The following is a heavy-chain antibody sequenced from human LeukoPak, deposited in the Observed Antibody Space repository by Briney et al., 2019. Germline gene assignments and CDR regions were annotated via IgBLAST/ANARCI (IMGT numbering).Heavy chain of an antibody. CDR3: VRDTGSGWDFDY. J-gene: IGHJ4*02. CDR1: GFTFNAYA. D-gene: IGHD6-19*01. V-gene: IGHV3-43*02. Sequence: PGGSLRLFCAASGFTFNAYAIHWVRQAPGKGLEGVSLVKGDGVTTDYANSVKGRFTVSRDNSKNSLYLQMSNLRTEDTALYYCVRDTGSGWDFDYWGQGTLVTVSS. CDR2: VKGDGVTT.